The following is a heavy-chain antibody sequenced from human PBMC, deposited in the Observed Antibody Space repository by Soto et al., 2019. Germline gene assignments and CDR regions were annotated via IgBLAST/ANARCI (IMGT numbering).Heavy chain of an antibody. CDR1: GLTLNSYG. CDR2: ISYDGSKK. Sequence: QVQLVESGGGVAKPGRSLRLSCAASGLTLNSYGMHWVRQAPGKGLEWLAVISYDGSKKYYADSVKGRFTVSRDNSKNTLYLQMNSLRAEDTAVYYCAKEIGYSSGWPFDYWGQGTLVTVSS. J-gene: IGHJ4*02. D-gene: IGHD6-19*01. CDR3: AKEIGYSSGWPFDY. V-gene: IGHV3-30*18.